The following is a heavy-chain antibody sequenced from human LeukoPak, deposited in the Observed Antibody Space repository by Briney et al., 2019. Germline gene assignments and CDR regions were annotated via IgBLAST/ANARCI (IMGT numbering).Heavy chain of an antibody. CDR1: GFTFSSYW. D-gene: IGHD6-19*01. CDR2: INSDGSST. J-gene: IGHJ6*02. V-gene: IGHV3-74*01. CDR3: AKGVSSGWYASYYYGMDV. Sequence: TGGSLILSCAASGFTFSSYWMHWVRQAPGKGLVWVSRINSDGSSTSYADSVKGRFTISRDNSKNTLYLQMNSLRAEDTAVYYCAKGVSSGWYASYYYGMDVWGQGTTVTVSS.